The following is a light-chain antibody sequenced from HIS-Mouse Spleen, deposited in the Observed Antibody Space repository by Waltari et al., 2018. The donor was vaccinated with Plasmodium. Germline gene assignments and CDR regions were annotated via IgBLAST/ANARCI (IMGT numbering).Light chain of an antibody. CDR2: GAS. CDR1: QSVSSN. CDR3: QQYNNWPPIT. Sequence: EIVMTQSPATLSVSPGERATLSCRASQSVSSNVAWYQQQPGQAPRLLIYGASTRATGIPARFSGSGSGTEFTLTISSMQSEDFAVYYCQQYNNWPPITFGPGTKVDIK. J-gene: IGKJ3*01. V-gene: IGKV3-15*01.